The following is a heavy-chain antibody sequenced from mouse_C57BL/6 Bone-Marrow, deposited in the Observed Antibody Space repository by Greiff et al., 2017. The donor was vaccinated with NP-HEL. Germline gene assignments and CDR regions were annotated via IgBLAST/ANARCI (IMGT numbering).Heavy chain of an antibody. CDR2: ISDGGSYT. CDR1: GFTFSSYA. Sequence: EVKVVESGGGLVKPGGSLKLSCAASGFTFSSYAMSWVRQTPEKRLEWVATISDGGSYTYYPDNVKGRFTISRDNAKNNLYLQMSHLKSEDTAMYYCAREGYYSNSLAMDYWGQGTSVTVSS. D-gene: IGHD2-5*01. J-gene: IGHJ4*01. V-gene: IGHV5-4*01. CDR3: AREGYYSNSLAMDY.